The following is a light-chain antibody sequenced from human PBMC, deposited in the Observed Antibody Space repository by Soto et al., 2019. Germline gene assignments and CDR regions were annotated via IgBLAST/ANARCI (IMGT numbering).Light chain of an antibody. V-gene: IGKV3-15*01. CDR3: QQYNNWPVT. Sequence: EIVMTQSPATLSVSPGERATLSCRAGQSVNSHLAWYQQKPGQAPRLLIYGASTRATGIPARFSGSGSGTEVTLTISSLQSEDFAVYYCQQYNNWPVTFGPGTRVDIK. CDR1: QSVNSH. J-gene: IGKJ3*01. CDR2: GAS.